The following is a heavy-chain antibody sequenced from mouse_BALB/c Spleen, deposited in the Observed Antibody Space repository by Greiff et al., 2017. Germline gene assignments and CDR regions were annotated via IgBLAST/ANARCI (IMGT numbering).Heavy chain of an antibody. Sequence: QLQQSGAELAKPGASVKMSCKASGYTFTSYWMHWVKQRPGQGLEWIGYINPSTGYTEYNQKFKDKATLTADKSSSTAYMQLSSLTSEDSAVYYCARGDYGSSYAMDYWGQGTSVTVSS. CDR2: INPSTGYT. D-gene: IGHD1-1*01. V-gene: IGHV1-7*01. CDR1: GYTFTSYW. J-gene: IGHJ4*01. CDR3: ARGDYGSSYAMDY.